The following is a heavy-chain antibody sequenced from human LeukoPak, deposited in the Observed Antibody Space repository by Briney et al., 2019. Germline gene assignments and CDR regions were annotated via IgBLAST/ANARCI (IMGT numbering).Heavy chain of an antibody. V-gene: IGHV4-39*07. CDR2: IYYSGST. CDR1: GGSISSSSYY. CDR3: ARPYLPATRFDY. Sequence: SETLSLTCTVSGGSISSSSYYWGWIRQPPGKGLEWIGSIYYSGSTYYNPSLKSRVTISVDTSKNQFSLKLTSVTAADTAVYYCARPYLPATRFDYWGQGTLVTVSS. D-gene: IGHD5-24*01. J-gene: IGHJ4*02.